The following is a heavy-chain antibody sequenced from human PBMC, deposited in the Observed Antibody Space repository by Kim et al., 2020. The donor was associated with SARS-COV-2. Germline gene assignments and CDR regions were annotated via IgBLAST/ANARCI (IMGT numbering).Heavy chain of an antibody. D-gene: IGHD6-19*01. Sequence: GGSLRLSCAASGFTFSTYALHWVRQAPGKGLEWVAIISYDGSHKYYADSVRGRFTISGDNSKNTLYLQVNSLRPEDTAVYYCARGGVVAGTDYGMDVWGQGTTVTVSS. CDR2: ISYDGSHK. J-gene: IGHJ6*02. V-gene: IGHV3-30*04. CDR3: ARGGVVAGTDYGMDV. CDR1: GFTFSTYA.